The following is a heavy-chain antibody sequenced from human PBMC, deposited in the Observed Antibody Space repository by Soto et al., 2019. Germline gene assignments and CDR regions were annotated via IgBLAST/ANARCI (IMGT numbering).Heavy chain of an antibody. CDR1: GGSINSGGYS. J-gene: IGHJ5*02. CDR3: ARAGVWNDEFSVNWFDP. V-gene: IGHV4-30-2*01. D-gene: IGHD1-1*01. Sequence: QLQLQESGSGLVKPSQTLSLTCAVSGGSINSGGYSWSWIRQPPGKGLEWIGYIYHSGSTYYNPSLKTRVTMSIDRSKNHFSRKLGSVTAADTAVYYCARAGVWNDEFSVNWFDPWGQGTLVIVSS. CDR2: IYHSGST.